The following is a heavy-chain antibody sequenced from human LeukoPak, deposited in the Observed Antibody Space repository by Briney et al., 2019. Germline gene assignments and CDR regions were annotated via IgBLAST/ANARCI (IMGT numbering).Heavy chain of an antibody. CDR3: ARLIYYYDSSGDY. V-gene: IGHV3-66*04. CDR2: IYSGGST. J-gene: IGHJ4*02. Sequence: GGSLRLSCTVSGFTVSSNYMSWVRQAPGKGLEWVSVIYSGGSTYYADSVKGRFTISRDNSKNTLYLQMNSLRAEDTAVYYCARLIYYYDSSGDYWGQGTLVTVSS. CDR1: GFTVSSNY. D-gene: IGHD3-22*01.